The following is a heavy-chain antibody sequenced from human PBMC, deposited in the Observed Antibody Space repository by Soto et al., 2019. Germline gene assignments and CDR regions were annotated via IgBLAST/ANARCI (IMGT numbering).Heavy chain of an antibody. CDR3: AREGYCSGGSCYKNWFAP. D-gene: IGHD2-15*01. J-gene: IGHJ5*02. V-gene: IGHV3-11*04. CDR2: ISSSGSTI. CDR1: GFTFSDYY. Sequence: GGSLRLSCAASGFTFSDYYMSWIRQAPGKGLEWVSYISSSGSTIYYADSVKGRFTISRDNAKNSLYLQMNSLRAEDTAVYYCAREGYCSGGSCYKNWFAPWGQGTLVTVSS.